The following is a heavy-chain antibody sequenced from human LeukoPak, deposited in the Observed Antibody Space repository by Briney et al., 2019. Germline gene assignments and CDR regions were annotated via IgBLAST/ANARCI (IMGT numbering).Heavy chain of an antibody. D-gene: IGHD6-19*01. V-gene: IGHV1-69*13. J-gene: IGHJ4*02. CDR3: ARDTVQYSSGWYFDY. Sequence: ASVKVSCKASGGTFISYAISWVRQAPGQGLEWMGGIIPIFGTANYAQKFQGRVTITADESTSTAYMELSSLRSEDTAVYYCARDTVQYSSGWYFDYWGREPWSPSPQ. CDR1: GGTFISYA. CDR2: IIPIFGTA.